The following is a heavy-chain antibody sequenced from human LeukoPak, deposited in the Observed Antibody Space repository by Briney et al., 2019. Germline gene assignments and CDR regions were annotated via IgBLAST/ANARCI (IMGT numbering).Heavy chain of an antibody. D-gene: IGHD3-3*01. Sequence: SETLSLTCAVYGGSFSGYYWSWIRQPPGKGLEWIGEMNDSGSTNYNRSLKSRVTISVDTSKNQFSLKLSSVTAADTAVYYCARGYYDFWIDYWGQGTLVTVSS. V-gene: IGHV4-34*01. CDR2: MNDSGST. CDR1: GGSFSGYY. CDR3: ARGYYDFWIDY. J-gene: IGHJ4*02.